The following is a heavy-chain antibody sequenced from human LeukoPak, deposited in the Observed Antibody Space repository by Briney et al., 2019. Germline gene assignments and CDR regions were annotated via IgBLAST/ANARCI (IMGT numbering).Heavy chain of an antibody. CDR1: GGSFSGYY. Sequence: SETLSLTWAVYGGSFSGYYWSWIRQPAGKGLEWIGEINHSGSTNYNPSLKSRVTISVDTSKNQFSLKLNSVTAADTAVYYCAKSNGYGLIDIWGQGTMVTVSS. CDR2: INHSGST. J-gene: IGHJ3*02. CDR3: AKSNGYGLIDI. D-gene: IGHD3-22*01. V-gene: IGHV4-34*01.